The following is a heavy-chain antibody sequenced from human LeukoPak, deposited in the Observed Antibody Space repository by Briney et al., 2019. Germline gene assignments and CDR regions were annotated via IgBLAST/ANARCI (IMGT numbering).Heavy chain of an antibody. CDR3: AREKGFRLGYDI. J-gene: IGHJ3*02. D-gene: IGHD6-19*01. CDR1: GYTFTSYA. Sequence: ASVEVSCKASGYTFTSYAMHWMRQAPGQRLEWMGWVTGGNGNTKYSEKFQGRVTNTRDTSANTAYMELNSLRSEDTAVYYCAREKGFRLGYDIWGQGTMVTVSS. V-gene: IGHV1-3*01. CDR2: VTGGNGNT.